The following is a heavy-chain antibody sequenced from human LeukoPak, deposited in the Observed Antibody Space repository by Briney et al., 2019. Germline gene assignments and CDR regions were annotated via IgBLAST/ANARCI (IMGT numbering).Heavy chain of an antibody. CDR1: GYSISSGYY. CDR2: IYHSGST. D-gene: IGHD3-10*01. CDR3: ARGDYYGSNWFDP. Sequence: PSETLSLTCTVSGYSISSGYYWGWIRQPPGKGLEWIASIYHSGSTYYNPSLKSRVTISVDTSKNQFSLKLSSVTAADTAVYYCARGDYYGSNWFDPWGQGTLVTVSS. V-gene: IGHV4-38-2*02. J-gene: IGHJ5*02.